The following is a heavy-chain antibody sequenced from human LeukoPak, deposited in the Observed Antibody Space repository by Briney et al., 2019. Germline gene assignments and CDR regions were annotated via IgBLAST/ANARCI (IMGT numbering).Heavy chain of an antibody. CDR2: ISAYNGNT. D-gene: IGHD3-9*01. CDR3: ARDSSWGRYFDWTRSPNYYYYGMDV. V-gene: IGHV1-18*01. CDR1: GYTFTSYG. Sequence: GASVKVSCKASGYTFTSYGISWVRQAPGQGLEWMGWISAYNGNTNYAQKLQGRVTMTTDTSTSTAYMELRSLRSDDTAVYYCARDSSWGRYFDWTRSPNYYYYGMDVWGQGTTVTVSS. J-gene: IGHJ6*02.